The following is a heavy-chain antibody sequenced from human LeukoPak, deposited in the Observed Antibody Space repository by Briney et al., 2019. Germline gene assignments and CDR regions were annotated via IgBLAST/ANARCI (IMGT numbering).Heavy chain of an antibody. CDR1: GGSISSYY. CDR2: IYYSGST. V-gene: IGHV4-59*01. D-gene: IGHD1-26*01. CDR3: ARSKIVGATPFDY. Sequence: NSSETLSLTCTVSGGSISSYYWSWIRQPPGKGLEWIGYIYYSGSTNYNPSLKSRVTISVDTSKNQFSLKLSSVTAADTAVYYCARSKIVGATPFDYWGQGTLVTVSP. J-gene: IGHJ4*02.